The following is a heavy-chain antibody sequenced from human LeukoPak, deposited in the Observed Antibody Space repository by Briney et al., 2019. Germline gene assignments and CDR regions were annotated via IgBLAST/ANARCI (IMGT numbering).Heavy chain of an antibody. CDR3: ARAVAGTHWFDP. CDR1: GFTFSTYS. V-gene: IGHV3-48*01. Sequence: GGSLRLSCAASGFTFSTYSMNWVRQAPGKGLEWVSYISSSSNIYYADSVKGRFTMSRESAKNSLYLQMNSLRAGDTAVYYCARAVAGTHWFDPWGQGTLVTVSS. D-gene: IGHD6-19*01. J-gene: IGHJ5*02. CDR2: ISSSSNI.